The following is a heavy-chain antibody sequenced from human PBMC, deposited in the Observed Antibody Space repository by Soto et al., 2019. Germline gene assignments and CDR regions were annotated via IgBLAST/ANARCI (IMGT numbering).Heavy chain of an antibody. D-gene: IGHD6-19*01. CDR2: FGGCGGST. CDR3: AKEGEHSSGWANFDY. V-gene: IGHV3-23*01. J-gene: IGHJ4*02. Sequence: EVQLLESGGGLVQPGGSLRLSCAASGFTFSGYPMSWVRQAPGKGRGGGSAFGGCGGSTSYADSLKGRFTISRDNSKNTLYLQMNSLRAEDTAVYYCAKEGEHSSGWANFDYWGQGTLVTVSS. CDR1: GFTFSGYP.